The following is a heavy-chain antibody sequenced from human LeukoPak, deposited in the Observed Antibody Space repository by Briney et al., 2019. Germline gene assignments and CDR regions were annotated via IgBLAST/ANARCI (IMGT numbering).Heavy chain of an antibody. V-gene: IGHV3-48*01. Sequence: GGSLRLSCAASGFTFSSYSMNWVRQAPRKGLEWVSSISSSSSTIYYADSVKGRFTISRDNAKNSLYLQMNSLRAEDTAVYYCAREAQGYDFWGWYYYYMDVWGKGTTVTVSS. D-gene: IGHD3-3*01. CDR3: AREAQGYDFWGWYYYYMDV. CDR1: GFTFSSYS. J-gene: IGHJ6*03. CDR2: ISSSSSTI.